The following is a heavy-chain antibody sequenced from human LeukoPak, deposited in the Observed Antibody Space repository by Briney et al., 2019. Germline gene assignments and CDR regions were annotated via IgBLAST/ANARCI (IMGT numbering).Heavy chain of an antibody. J-gene: IGHJ5*02. Sequence: ASVKVSCKASGYTFTGYYMHWVRQAPGQGLEWMGWINPNSGNTGYAQKFQGRVTMTRNTSISTAYMELSSLRSEDTAVYYCATSYYDSSGYYYPSWDWFDPWGQGTLVTVSS. D-gene: IGHD3-22*01. V-gene: IGHV1-8*02. CDR2: INPNSGNT. CDR3: ATSYYDSSGYYYPSWDWFDP. CDR1: GYTFTGYY.